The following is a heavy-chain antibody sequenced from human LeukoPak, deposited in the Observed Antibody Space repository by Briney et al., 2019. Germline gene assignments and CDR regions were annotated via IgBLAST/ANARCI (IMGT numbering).Heavy chain of an antibody. V-gene: IGHV1-3*01. D-gene: IGHD3-10*01. CDR1: GYTFTSYA. J-gene: IGHJ6*04. CDR3: ARDRWDYYGSGIHYYGMDV. CDR2: INAGNGNT. Sequence: ASVKVSCKASGYTFTSYAMHWVRQAPGQRLEWMGWINAGNGNTKYSQKFQGRVTITRDTYASTAYMELSSLRSEDTAVYYCARDRWDYYGSGIHYYGMDVWGKGTTVTVSS.